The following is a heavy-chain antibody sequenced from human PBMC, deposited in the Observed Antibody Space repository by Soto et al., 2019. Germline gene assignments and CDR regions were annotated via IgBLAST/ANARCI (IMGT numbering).Heavy chain of an antibody. J-gene: IGHJ6*03. Sequence: SETLSLTCAVYGGSFSGYYWSWIRQPPGKGLEWIGEINHSGSTNYNPSLKSRVTISVDTSKNQFSLKLSSVTAADMAVYYCARGNIVVVPAAMSYYYYMDVWGKGTTVTVSS. CDR1: GGSFSGYY. CDR2: INHSGST. CDR3: ARGNIVVVPAAMSYYYYMDV. D-gene: IGHD2-2*01. V-gene: IGHV4-34*01.